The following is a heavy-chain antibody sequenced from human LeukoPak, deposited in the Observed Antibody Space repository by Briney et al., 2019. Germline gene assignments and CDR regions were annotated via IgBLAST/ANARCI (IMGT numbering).Heavy chain of an antibody. CDR3: ARSVGGTAADLDY. D-gene: IGHD1-26*01. J-gene: IGHJ4*02. CDR2: ISPSGATI. CDR1: GFTFGSYA. V-gene: IGHV3-48*02. Sequence: PGGSLGLSCAASGFTFGSYAMNWVRQAPGKGLEWVSYISPSGATISYADSVKGRFTISRDKAKNSLYLQMNSLRDDDTAVYYCARSVGGTAADLDYWGQGTLVTVSS.